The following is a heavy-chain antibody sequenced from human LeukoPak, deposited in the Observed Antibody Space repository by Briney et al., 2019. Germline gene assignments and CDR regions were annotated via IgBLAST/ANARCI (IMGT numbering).Heavy chain of an antibody. CDR3: AKGAYSSSSGFDY. CDR1: GFTFSDYY. J-gene: IGHJ4*02. D-gene: IGHD6-6*01. V-gene: IGHV3-30*18. CDR2: ISYDGSNK. Sequence: RGSLRLSCAASGFTFSDYYMSWIRQAPGKGLEWVAVISYDGSNKYYADSVKGRFTISRDNSKNTLYLQMNSLRAEDTAVYYCAKGAYSSSSGFDYWGQGTLVTVSS.